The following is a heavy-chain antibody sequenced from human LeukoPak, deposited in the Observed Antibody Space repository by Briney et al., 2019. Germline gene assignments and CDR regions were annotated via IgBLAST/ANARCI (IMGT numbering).Heavy chain of an antibody. CDR2: INPNSGGT. V-gene: IGHV1-2*02. Sequence: ASVKVSCKASGYTFTGYYMHWVRQAPGQGLEWMGWINPNSGGTNYAQKFQGRVTMTRDTSISTAYMELSSLRSEDTAVYYCARVNFGARIAAAGGYFDYWGQGTLVTVSS. J-gene: IGHJ4*02. CDR3: ARVNFGARIAAAGGYFDY. D-gene: IGHD6-13*01. CDR1: GYTFTGYY.